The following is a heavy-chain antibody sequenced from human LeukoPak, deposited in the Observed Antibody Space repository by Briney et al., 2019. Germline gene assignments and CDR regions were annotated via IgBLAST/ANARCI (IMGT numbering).Heavy chain of an antibody. J-gene: IGHJ4*02. CDR2: IYTSGST. CDR1: GGSISTYY. CDR3: AGEGITGTTSY. V-gene: IGHV4-4*07. Sequence: PSETLSLTCTVSGGSISTYYWSWIRQPAGKGLEWIGRIYTSGSTNYGPSLKSRVTMSVDTTKNQFSLKLASVTAADTAVYYCAGEGITGTTSYWGQGTLVTVSS. D-gene: IGHD1-7*01.